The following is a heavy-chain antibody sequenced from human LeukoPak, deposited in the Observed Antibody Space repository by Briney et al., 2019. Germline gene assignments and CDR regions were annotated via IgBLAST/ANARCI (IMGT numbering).Heavy chain of an antibody. J-gene: IGHJ4*02. CDR3: TTGKAAVSY. Sequence: GGSLRLSCAASGFTFSGYGMHWVRQAPGKGLGWVAVISYDGTNQYYADSVKGRFTISRDDSKNTLYLQMNSLKTEDTAVYYCTTGKAAVSYWGQGTLVTVSS. CDR1: GFTFSGYG. CDR2: ISYDGTNQ. D-gene: IGHD2-15*01. V-gene: IGHV3-30*03.